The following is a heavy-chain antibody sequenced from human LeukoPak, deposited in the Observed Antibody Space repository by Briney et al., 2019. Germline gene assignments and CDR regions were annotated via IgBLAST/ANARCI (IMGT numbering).Heavy chain of an antibody. CDR3: ARDSPYGTAGY. D-gene: IGHD2-8*02. CDR2: IGSSGITI. Sequence: PGGSLRLSCAASGFTFSNYEMNWVRQAPGKGLEWVSYIGSSGITIYYADSVKGRFTISRDNTKNSLYLQINSLRAEDTAAYYCARDSPYGTAGYWGQGTLVTVSS. J-gene: IGHJ4*02. V-gene: IGHV3-48*03. CDR1: GFTFSNYE.